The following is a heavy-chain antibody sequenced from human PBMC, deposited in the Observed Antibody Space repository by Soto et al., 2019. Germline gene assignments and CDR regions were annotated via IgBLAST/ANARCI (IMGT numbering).Heavy chain of an antibody. V-gene: IGHV4-34*01. J-gene: IGHJ6*04. CDR2: IYHRWST. D-gene: IGHD3-10*01. CDR3: ARGDYFGAGSYICYCYYGTAV. Sequence: HQHPGKGPEWIGEIYHRWSTNYNPSLKSRVTISVDTSKNQFSLQLSSVTAADTAVYYCARGDYFGAGSYICYCYYGTAVRRNGTTVTVSS.